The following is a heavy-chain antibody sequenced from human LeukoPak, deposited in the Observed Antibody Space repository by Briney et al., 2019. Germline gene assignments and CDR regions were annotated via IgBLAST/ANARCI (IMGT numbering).Heavy chain of an antibody. J-gene: IGHJ3*02. V-gene: IGHV3-48*01. CDR3: ASAMYYYDSSGHYAFDI. CDR1: GFTFSSYS. Sequence: GGSLRLSCAASGFTFSSYSMNWVRQAPGKGLEWVSYISSSSSTIYCADSVKGRFTISRDNAKNSLYLQMNSLRAEDTAVYYCASAMYYYDSSGHYAFDIWGQGTMVTVSS. CDR2: ISSSSSTI. D-gene: IGHD3-22*01.